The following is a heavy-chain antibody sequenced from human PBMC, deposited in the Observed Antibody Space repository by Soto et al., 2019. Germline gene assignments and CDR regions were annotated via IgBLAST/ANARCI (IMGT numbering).Heavy chain of an antibody. V-gene: IGHV1-69*01. CDR1: GGTFSSYA. CDR2: IIPIFGTA. Sequence: QVQLVQSGAEVKKPGSSVKVSCKASGGTFSSYAISWVRQAPGQGLEWMGGIIPIFGTANYAQKFQGRVTITADESTSTAYIELSSLRSEDTAVYYCAREEVVVVPAASHYYYYGMDVWGQGTTVTVSS. J-gene: IGHJ6*02. D-gene: IGHD2-2*01. CDR3: AREEVVVVPAASHYYYYGMDV.